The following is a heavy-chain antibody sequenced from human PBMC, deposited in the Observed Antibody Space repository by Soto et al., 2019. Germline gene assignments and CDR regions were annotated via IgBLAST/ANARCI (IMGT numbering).Heavy chain of an antibody. CDR1: GFTFSSYG. CDR2: ISYDGSNK. J-gene: IGHJ6*02. Sequence: QVQLVESGGGVVQPGRSLRLSCAASGFTFSSYGMHWVRQATGKGLEWVAVISYDGSNKYYADSVKGRFTISRDNSKNTLYLQMNSLRAEDTAVYYCAKDRPSGSRPYYYGMDVWGQGTTVTVSS. CDR3: AKDRPSGSRPYYYGMDV. D-gene: IGHD1-26*01. V-gene: IGHV3-30*18.